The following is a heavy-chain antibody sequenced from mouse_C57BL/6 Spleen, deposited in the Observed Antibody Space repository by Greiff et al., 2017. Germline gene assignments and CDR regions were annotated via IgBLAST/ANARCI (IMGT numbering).Heavy chain of an antibody. V-gene: IGHV1-47*01. CDR2: FHPYNDDT. Sequence: QVHVKQSGAELVKPGASVKMSCKASGYTFTTYPIEWMKQNHGKSLEWIGNFHPYNDDTKYNEKFKGKATLTVEKSSSTVYLELSRLTSDDSAVYYCARNDGYSYYFDYWGQGTTLTVSS. J-gene: IGHJ2*01. D-gene: IGHD2-3*01. CDR1: GYTFTTYP. CDR3: ARNDGYSYYFDY.